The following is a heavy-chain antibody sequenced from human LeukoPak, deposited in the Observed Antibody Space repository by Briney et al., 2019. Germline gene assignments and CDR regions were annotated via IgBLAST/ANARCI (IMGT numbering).Heavy chain of an antibody. CDR2: IYYSGST. CDR1: GGSISSSSYY. D-gene: IGHD3-10*01. J-gene: IGHJ4*02. Sequence: SETLSLTCTVPGGSISSSSYYWGWIRQPPGKGLEWIGSIYYSGSTYYNPSLKSRVTISVDTSKNQFSLKLSSVTAADTAVYYCASGYRMVRGVIILQFDYWGQGTLVTVSS. CDR3: ASGYRMVRGVIILQFDY. V-gene: IGHV4-39*07.